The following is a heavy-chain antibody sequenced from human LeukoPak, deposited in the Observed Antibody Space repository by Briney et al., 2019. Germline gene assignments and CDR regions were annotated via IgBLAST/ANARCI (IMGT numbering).Heavy chain of an antibody. D-gene: IGHD4-17*01. J-gene: IGHJ5*02. CDR1: GYTFTSYY. Sequence: ASVKVSCKASGYTFTSYYMHWVRQAPGQGLEWMGIINPSGGSTSYAQKLQGRVTMTRDTSTSTVYMELSSLRSDDTAVYSCARGLGLGDYIYRNWFDPWGQGTLVTVSS. V-gene: IGHV1-46*01. CDR3: ARGLGLGDYIYRNWFDP. CDR2: INPSGGST.